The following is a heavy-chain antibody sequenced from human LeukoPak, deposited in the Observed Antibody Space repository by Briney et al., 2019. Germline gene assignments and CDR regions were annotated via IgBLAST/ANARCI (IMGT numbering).Heavy chain of an antibody. V-gene: IGHV3-30*04. CDR1: GFTFSSYA. CDR2: ISYDGSNK. J-gene: IGHJ4*02. D-gene: IGHD3-10*01. CDR3: ARDCEGSGSYPCLDY. Sequence: GRSLRLSCAASGFTFSSYAMHWVRQAPGKGLEGVADISYDGSNKYYADSVKGRFTIYRDNSKNTLYLQKNSLRAEDTAVYYCARDCEGSGSYPCLDYWGQGTLVTVSS.